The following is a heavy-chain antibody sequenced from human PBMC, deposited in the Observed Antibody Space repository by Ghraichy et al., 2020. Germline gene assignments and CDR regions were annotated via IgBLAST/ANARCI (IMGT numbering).Heavy chain of an antibody. J-gene: IGHJ4*02. CDR1: GFTFNSYA. CDR2: IRSSGTTT. D-gene: IGHD2-2*03. CDR3: AKGYLDVVLAPVPTGFDY. V-gene: IGHV3-23*01. Sequence: GGSLRLSCVASGFTFNSYAMTWVRQAPGKGLEWVATIRSSGTTTYYADSVKGRFTISRDNSKNTLYLQMNSLRAEDTAVYYCAKGYLDVVLAPVPTGFDYWGRGTLVTVSS.